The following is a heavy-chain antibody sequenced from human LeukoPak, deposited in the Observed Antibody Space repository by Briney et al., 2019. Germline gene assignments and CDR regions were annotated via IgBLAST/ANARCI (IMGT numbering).Heavy chain of an antibody. CDR3: AKDTTRDTAMVTDY. V-gene: IGHV3-9*01. CDR2: IGWNSRYI. CDR1: GFTFDDYA. J-gene: IGHJ4*02. D-gene: IGHD5-18*01. Sequence: GGSLRLSCAASGFTFDDYAMHWVRQAPGKGLEWVSGIGWNSRYIDYADSVKGRFTISRDNAKNSLYPQMNSLRAEDTALYYCAKDTTRDTAMVTDYWGQGTLVTVSS.